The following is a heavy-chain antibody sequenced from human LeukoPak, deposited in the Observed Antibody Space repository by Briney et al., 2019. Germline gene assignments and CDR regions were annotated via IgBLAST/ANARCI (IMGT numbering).Heavy chain of an antibody. CDR1: GGSISSGGYY. CDR2: IYYSGST. V-gene: IGHV4-31*03. CDR3: ARDARGYRKPLDY. J-gene: IGHJ4*02. D-gene: IGHD5-18*01. Sequence: SETLSLTCTVSGGSISSGGYYWSWIRQHPGKGLEWIGYIYYSGSTYYNPSLKSRVTISVDTSKNQFSLKLSSVTAADTAVYYCARDARGYRKPLDYWGQGTLVTVSS.